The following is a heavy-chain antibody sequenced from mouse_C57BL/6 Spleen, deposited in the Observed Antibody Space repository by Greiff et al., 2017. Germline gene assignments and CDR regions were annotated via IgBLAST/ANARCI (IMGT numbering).Heavy chain of an antibody. CDR3: ARHETTVVSYYFDY. CDR2: ISGGGGNT. CDR1: GFTFSSYT. Sequence: EVHLVESGGGLVKPGGSLKLSCAASGFTFSSYTMSWVRQTPEKRLEWVATISGGGGNTYYPDSVKGRFTISRDNAKNTLYLQMSSLRSEDTALYYCARHETTVVSYYFDYWGQGTTLTVSS. J-gene: IGHJ2*01. D-gene: IGHD1-1*01. V-gene: IGHV5-9*01.